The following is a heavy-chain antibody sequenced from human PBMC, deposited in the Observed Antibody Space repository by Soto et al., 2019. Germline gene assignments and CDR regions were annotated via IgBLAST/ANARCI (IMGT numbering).Heavy chain of an antibody. CDR2: MNPNSGNT. Sequence: QVQLVQSGAEVKKPGASVKVSCKASGYTFTSYDINWVRQATGQGLEWMGWMNPNSGNTDYAQKFQGRVTMTRNTSISTAYMELSSLRSEDTAVYYCARVGGNYDYVWGASDYWGQGTLVTVSS. J-gene: IGHJ4*02. CDR3: ARVGGNYDYVWGASDY. D-gene: IGHD3-16*01. V-gene: IGHV1-8*01. CDR1: GYTFTSYD.